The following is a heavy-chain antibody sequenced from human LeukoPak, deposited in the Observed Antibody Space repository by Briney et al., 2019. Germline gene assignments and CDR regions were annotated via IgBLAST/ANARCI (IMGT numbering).Heavy chain of an antibody. V-gene: IGHV3-21*01. J-gene: IGHJ4*01. CDR3: ARDPYTGSMFDY. Sequence: GGSLRLSCVATGFTFKSSSMSWVRQAPGKGLEWVAFIGHFTGDIFYADSVKGRFNISRDDAKDSVYLQMNSLRVDDTAVYFCARDPYTGSMFDYWGHGTLVTVAS. CDR1: GFTFKSSS. D-gene: IGHD1-1*01. CDR2: IGHFTGDI.